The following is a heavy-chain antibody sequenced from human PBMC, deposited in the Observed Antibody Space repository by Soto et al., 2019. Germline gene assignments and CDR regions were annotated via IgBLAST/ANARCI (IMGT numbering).Heavy chain of an antibody. J-gene: IGHJ5*02. CDR2: IWYDGSNK. Sequence: PGGSLRLSCAASGFTFSSYGMHWVRQAPGKGLEWVAVIWYDGSNKYYADSVKGRFTISRDNSKNTLYLQMNSLRAEDTAVYYCGSNIYGDYRWFDPWGQGTLVSVSS. V-gene: IGHV3-33*01. CDR3: GSNIYGDYRWFDP. D-gene: IGHD4-17*01. CDR1: GFTFSSYG.